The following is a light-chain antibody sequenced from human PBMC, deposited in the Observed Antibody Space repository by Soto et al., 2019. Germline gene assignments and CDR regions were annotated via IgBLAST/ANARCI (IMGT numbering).Light chain of an antibody. J-gene: IGKJ1*01. CDR2: KAS. Sequence: DIQMTQSPSTLSASVGDRVTITCRASQTIDSWLAWYQQRPGKPPNLLIYKASTLASGVPSRFRGSGSGTEFTLTSNSLQPDDFATYYCQQYHIYSGTFGQGTKVEIK. CDR3: QQYHIYSGT. CDR1: QTIDSW. V-gene: IGKV1-5*03.